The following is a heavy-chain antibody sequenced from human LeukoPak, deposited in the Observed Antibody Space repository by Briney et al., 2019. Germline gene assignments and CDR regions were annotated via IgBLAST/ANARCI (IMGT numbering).Heavy chain of an antibody. Sequence: GGSLRLSCAASGFTVSSNYMSWVRQAPGKGLEWVSVIYSGGSTYYADSVKGRFTISSDNSKNTLYVQMNSLRAEDTAVYYCARVRYYDSSGYYQNLYYYYGMDVWGQGTTVTVSS. CDR3: ARVRYYDSSGYYQNLYYYYGMDV. CDR2: IYSGGST. CDR1: GFTVSSNY. D-gene: IGHD3-22*01. J-gene: IGHJ6*02. V-gene: IGHV3-66*01.